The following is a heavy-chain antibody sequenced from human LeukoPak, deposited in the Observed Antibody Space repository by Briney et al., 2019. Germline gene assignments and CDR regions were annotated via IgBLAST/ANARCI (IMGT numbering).Heavy chain of an antibody. V-gene: IGHV3-23*01. CDR1: GFTFSNYA. CDR3: ARRAGAYSHPYDY. D-gene: IGHD4/OR15-4a*01. J-gene: IGHJ4*02. Sequence: GGSLRLSCAASGFTFSNYAMSWVRQAPGKGLEWVSTISNSDDNTHYSDSVKGRFTISRDNSKNTLYLQMNSLRAEDTAVYYCARRAGAYSHPYDYWGQGTLVTVSS. CDR2: ISNSDDNT.